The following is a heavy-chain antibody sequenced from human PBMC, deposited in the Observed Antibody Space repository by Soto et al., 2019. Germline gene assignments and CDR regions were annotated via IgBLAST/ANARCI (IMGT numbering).Heavy chain of an antibody. V-gene: IGHV3-30*04. CDR2: IFPNGREK. Sequence: PGGSLRLSCAASGFTFSTHIMHWVRQAPGKGLEWVAVIFPNGREKYYADSVKGRFTISRDNSKNTLYLQMNSLRAEDTAVYYCASKSWGPFDYWGQGTLVTVSS. J-gene: IGHJ4*02. CDR3: ASKSWGPFDY. CDR1: GFTFSTHI. D-gene: IGHD7-27*01.